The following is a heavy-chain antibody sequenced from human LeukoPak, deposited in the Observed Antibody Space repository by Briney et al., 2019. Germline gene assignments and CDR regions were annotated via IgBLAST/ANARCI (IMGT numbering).Heavy chain of an antibody. V-gene: IGHV3-43D*04. Sequence: PGGSLRLSCAVSGFTFDRYAMHWVRQAPGQGLEWVSLVTWDGGTTSYADSVKGRFTISRDNNKNSVYLQMSSLGPEDTALYFCAKDMGESSGWYEALDFWGQGTMVTVSS. CDR1: GFTFDRYA. D-gene: IGHD6-13*01. CDR3: AKDMGESSGWYEALDF. J-gene: IGHJ3*01. CDR2: VTWDGGTT.